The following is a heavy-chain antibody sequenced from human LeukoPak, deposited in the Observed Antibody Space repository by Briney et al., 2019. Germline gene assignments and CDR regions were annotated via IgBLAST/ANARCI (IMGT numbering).Heavy chain of an antibody. J-gene: IGHJ6*02. CDR1: GFTFSSYW. V-gene: IGHV3-74*01. D-gene: IGHD3-22*01. CDR2: INSDGSST. CDR3: ASDTKYYYDSSGYYYRYYYGMDV. Sequence: GGSLRLSCAAPGFTFSSYWMHWVRQAPGKGLVWVSRINSDGSSTSYADSVKGRFTISRDNAKNTLYLQMNSMRAEATAVYYCASDTKYYYDSSGYYYRYYYGMDVWGQGTTVTVSS.